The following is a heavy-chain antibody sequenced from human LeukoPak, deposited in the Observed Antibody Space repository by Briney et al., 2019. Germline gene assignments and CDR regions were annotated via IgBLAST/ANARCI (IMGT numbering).Heavy chain of an antibody. CDR3: ARNSVGSYGY. CDR1: GFTFSGCS. CDR2: ITDSGGGT. J-gene: IGHJ4*02. V-gene: IGHV3-23*01. D-gene: IGHD2-2*03. Sequence: GGSLRLSCAASGFTFSGCSMSWVRQAPGKGLEWVSAITDSGGGTYYADSVKGRFTISRDNSKNTLYLQMNSLRAEDTAVYYCARNSVGSYGYWGQGTLVTVSS.